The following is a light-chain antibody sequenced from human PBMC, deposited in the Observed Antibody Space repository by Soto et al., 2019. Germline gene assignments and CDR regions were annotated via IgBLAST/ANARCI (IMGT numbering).Light chain of an antibody. J-gene: IGKJ1*01. CDR3: QQYDTSPRT. V-gene: IGKV3-20*01. CDR1: QSVNINY. CDR2: GTS. Sequence: EIVLTQSPGTLSLSPGERATLSCRASQSVNINYLAWYRQKPGQGPRLLMYGTSSRATGIPDRFSGSGSGTDFTLTISRLEPEDFAVYYCQQYDTSPRTFGQGTKV.